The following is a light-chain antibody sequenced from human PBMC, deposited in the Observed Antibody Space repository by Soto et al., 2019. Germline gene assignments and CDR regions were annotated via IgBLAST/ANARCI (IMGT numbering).Light chain of an antibody. V-gene: IGKV1-6*01. Sequence: AIQLTQSPSSLSASLGDRVSITCRASQGIRDELGWYQQRPGAAPKLLIYGASTLQTGVPSRFGGSGSGTDFTLTISSLPPEDFATYYCLQDNSYPRTFGQGTKVEL. CDR3: LQDNSYPRT. J-gene: IGKJ1*01. CDR2: GAS. CDR1: QGIRDE.